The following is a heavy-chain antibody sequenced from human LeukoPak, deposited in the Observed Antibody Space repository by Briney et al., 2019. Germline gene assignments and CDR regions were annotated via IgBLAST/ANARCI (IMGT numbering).Heavy chain of an antibody. Sequence: SVKVSCKASGYTFTSCGISWVRQAPGQGLEWMGGIIPIFGTANYAQKFQGRVTITADESTSTAYMELSSLRSEDTAVYYCACQSRAYYDSSGYSRDYWGQGTLVTVSS. J-gene: IGHJ4*02. V-gene: IGHV1-69*13. D-gene: IGHD3-22*01. CDR2: IIPIFGTA. CDR1: GYTFTSCG. CDR3: ACQSRAYYDSSGYSRDY.